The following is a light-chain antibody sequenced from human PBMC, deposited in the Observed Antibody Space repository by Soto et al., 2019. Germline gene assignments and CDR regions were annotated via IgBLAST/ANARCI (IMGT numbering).Light chain of an antibody. CDR2: KAS. Sequence: DIQMTQSPSTLSASVGDRVTITCRASQSISSWLAWYQQKPGKAPKLLIYKASNLESGVPSRFSGSGSGTEFTLTISSLQPDDFATYYCQQYNSYSLTFGGGPKV. J-gene: IGKJ4*01. CDR3: QQYNSYSLT. V-gene: IGKV1-5*03. CDR1: QSISSW.